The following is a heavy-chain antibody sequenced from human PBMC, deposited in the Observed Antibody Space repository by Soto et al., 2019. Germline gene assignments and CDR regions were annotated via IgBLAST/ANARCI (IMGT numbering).Heavy chain of an antibody. CDR2: ISGSSGST. CDR1: GFIFSNNA. D-gene: IGHD3-22*01. CDR3: AKNSGYYYDAFDI. Sequence: EVQLLESGAGLVQPGGSLRLSCAASGFIFSNNAMSWVRQAPGKGLEWVSAISGSSGSTFYADSVKGRFTISRDNSKNTLYLQMNSLRAEDTALYYCAKNSGYYYDAFDIWGQLTMVTVSS. V-gene: IGHV3-23*01. J-gene: IGHJ3*02.